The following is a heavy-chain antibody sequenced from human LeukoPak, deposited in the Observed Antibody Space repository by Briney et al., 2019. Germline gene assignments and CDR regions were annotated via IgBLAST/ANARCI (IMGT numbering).Heavy chain of an antibody. D-gene: IGHD3/OR15-3a*01. Sequence: GGSLRLSCAASGFTFSSYSMNWVRQAPGKGLEWVSSISSSSSYIYYADSVKGRFTISRDNAKNSLYLQMNSLRAEDTAVYYCARDLGQGLTSTGFDYWGQGTLVTVSS. V-gene: IGHV3-21*01. CDR1: GFTFSSYS. CDR2: ISSSSSYI. J-gene: IGHJ4*02. CDR3: ARDLGQGLTSTGFDY.